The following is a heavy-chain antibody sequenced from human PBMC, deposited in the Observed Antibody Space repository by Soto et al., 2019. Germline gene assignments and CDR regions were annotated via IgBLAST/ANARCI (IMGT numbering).Heavy chain of an antibody. Sequence: SETLSLTCAVYGGSFSGYYWSWIRQPPGKGLEWIGEINHSGSTNHNPSLKSRVTISVDTSKNQFSLKLSSVTAADTAVYYCARGPRFYDFWSGYYYNWFDPWGQGTLVTVSS. CDR2: INHSGST. D-gene: IGHD3-3*01. J-gene: IGHJ5*02. V-gene: IGHV4-34*01. CDR1: GGSFSGYY. CDR3: ARGPRFYDFWSGYYYNWFDP.